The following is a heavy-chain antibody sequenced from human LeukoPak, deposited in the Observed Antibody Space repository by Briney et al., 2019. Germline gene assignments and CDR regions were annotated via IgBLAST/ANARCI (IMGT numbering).Heavy chain of an antibody. V-gene: IGHV3-74*01. D-gene: IGHD3-22*01. J-gene: IGHJ4*02. CDR1: SFTFRSYW. CDR2: ISSDGSST. Sequence: GGSLRLSCAASSFTFRSYWMHWVRQAPGKGLVWVSRISSDGSSTSYSDSVKGRFTISRDNSKNTLYLQMNSLRAEDTAVYYCAKDRPYYYDSSGYLDYWGQGTLVTVSS. CDR3: AKDRPYYYDSSGYLDY.